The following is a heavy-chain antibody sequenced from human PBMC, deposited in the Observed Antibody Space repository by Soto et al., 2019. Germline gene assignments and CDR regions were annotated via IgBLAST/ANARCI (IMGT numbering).Heavy chain of an antibody. Sequence: QVQLVESGGGVVQPGRSLRLSCAASGFTFSSYGMHWVRQAPGKGLEWVAVIGYDGSNKYYADSVKGRFTISRDNSKNTLYLQMNILRAEDTAVYYCARDDQKISRYYDISWSYMDVWGKGTTVTVSS. CDR2: IGYDGSNK. CDR1: GFTFSSYG. D-gene: IGHD3-9*01. J-gene: IGHJ6*03. CDR3: ARDDQKISRYYDISWSYMDV. V-gene: IGHV3-33*01.